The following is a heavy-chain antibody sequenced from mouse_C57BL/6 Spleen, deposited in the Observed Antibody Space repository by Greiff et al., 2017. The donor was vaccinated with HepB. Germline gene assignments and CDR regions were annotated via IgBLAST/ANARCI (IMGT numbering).Heavy chain of an antibody. CDR3: ARVRNCAMDY. CDR1: GYTFTSYW. J-gene: IGHJ4*01. Sequence: QVQLQQPGAELVMPGASVKLSCKASGYTFTSYWMHWVKQRPGQGLEWIGEIDPSDSYTNYNQKFKGKSTLTVDKSSSTAYMQLSSLTSEDSAVYYCARVRNCAMDYWGQGTSVTVSS. V-gene: IGHV1-69*01. D-gene: IGHD2-14*01. CDR2: IDPSDSYT.